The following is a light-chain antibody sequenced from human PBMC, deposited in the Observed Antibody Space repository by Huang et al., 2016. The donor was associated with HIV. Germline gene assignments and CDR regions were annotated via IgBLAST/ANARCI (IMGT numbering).Light chain of an antibody. J-gene: IGKJ4*01. CDR2: GAS. CDR3: QQYNNWPPLPT. CDR1: QTINTN. Sequence: EIVMTQSPATPFVSPGERATLSCRASQTINTNLAWYQQKPAQAPRRLIYGASTRATGSPARFRGSGSGTEFTLTINSLQSEDFAVYYCQQYNNWPPLPTVGGGTKVEIK. V-gene: IGKV3-15*01.